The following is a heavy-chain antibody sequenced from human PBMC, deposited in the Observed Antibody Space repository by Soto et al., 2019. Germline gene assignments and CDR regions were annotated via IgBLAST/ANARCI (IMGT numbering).Heavy chain of an antibody. Sequence: PGKSLKISCKGSGYSFTSYWIGWVRQMPGRGQERMGIIYPGDSDTRYSPSFQGQVTISADKSISTAYLQWSSLKASDTAMYYCARYKTMVRGVPEYYYYYYGMDVWGQGTTVTVSS. CDR2: IYPGDSDT. D-gene: IGHD3-10*01. V-gene: IGHV5-51*01. CDR3: ARYKTMVRGVPEYYYYYYGMDV. CDR1: GYSFTSYW. J-gene: IGHJ6*02.